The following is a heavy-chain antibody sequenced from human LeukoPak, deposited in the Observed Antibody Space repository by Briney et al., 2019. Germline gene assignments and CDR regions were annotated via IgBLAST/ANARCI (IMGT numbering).Heavy chain of an antibody. CDR1: GGSSKSYY. Sequence: TLTLTWSVSGGSSKSYYLSGIRKTAGKGLEWIGRIYNSGTFYANPSLKSRVTISFDASNNQFSLKLISVTAVDTGVYYCARGTEMTKIAGHYSFDQWGRGTLVSVSS. D-gene: IGHD5-24*01. CDR3: ARGTEMTKIAGHYSFDQ. V-gene: IGHV4-4*07. CDR2: IYNSGTF. J-gene: IGHJ4*02.